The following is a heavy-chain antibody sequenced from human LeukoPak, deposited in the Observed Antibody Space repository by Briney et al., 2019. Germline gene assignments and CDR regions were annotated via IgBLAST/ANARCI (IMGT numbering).Heavy chain of an antibody. Sequence: PSETLSLTCTVSGGSISSGGYYWSWIRQHPGKGLEWIGYIYYSGSTYYNPSLKSRVTISVDTSKNQFSPKLSSVTAADTAVYYCAREPSLDGMDVWGQGTTVTVSS. CDR3: AREPSLDGMDV. V-gene: IGHV4-31*03. J-gene: IGHJ6*02. CDR1: GGSISSGGYY. CDR2: IYYSGST.